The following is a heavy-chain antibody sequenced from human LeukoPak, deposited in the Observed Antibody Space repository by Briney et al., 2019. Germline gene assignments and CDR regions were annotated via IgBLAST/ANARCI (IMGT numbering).Heavy chain of an antibody. D-gene: IGHD6-6*01. CDR3: APQEAARPTYFGY. V-gene: IGHV4-59*01. J-gene: IGHJ4*02. Sequence: SETLSLTCTVSGGSISSYYWSWIRQPPGKGLEWVGYIYYSGSTNYAPSLKSRVTISVDTSKNQFSLKLSSVTAADTAVYYCAPQEAARPTYFGYWGQGTLVTVSS. CDR1: GGSISSYY. CDR2: IYYSGST.